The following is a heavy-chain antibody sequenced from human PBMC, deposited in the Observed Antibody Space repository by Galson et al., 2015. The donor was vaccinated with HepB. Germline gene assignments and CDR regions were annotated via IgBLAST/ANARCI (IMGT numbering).Heavy chain of an antibody. Sequence: TLSLTCTVSGDSVTSGDYYWSWIRQPPGKGLEWIGYIYYSGSTYYNPSLRSRVTLSVDTSKNQFSLRLSSVTAADTAVYYCARVPLNHSSSWHFDFWGQGTLVTVSS. CDR1: GDSVTSGDYY. CDR3: ARVPLNHSSSWHFDF. D-gene: IGHD6-13*01. V-gene: IGHV4-30-4*01. CDR2: IYYSGST. J-gene: IGHJ4*02.